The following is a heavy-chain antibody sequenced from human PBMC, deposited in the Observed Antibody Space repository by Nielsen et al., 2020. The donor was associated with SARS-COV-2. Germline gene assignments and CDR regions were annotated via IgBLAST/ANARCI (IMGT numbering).Heavy chain of an antibody. D-gene: IGHD3-22*01. Sequence: ASVKVSCKVSGYTLTELSMHWVRQAPGKGLEWMGGFDPEDGETIYAQKFQGRVTMTEDTSTDTAYMELSRLRSDDTAVYYCARARYDSSGYYWRYYFDYWGQGTLVTVSS. V-gene: IGHV1-24*01. CDR1: GYTLTELS. CDR2: FDPEDGET. J-gene: IGHJ4*02. CDR3: ARARYDSSGYYWRYYFDY.